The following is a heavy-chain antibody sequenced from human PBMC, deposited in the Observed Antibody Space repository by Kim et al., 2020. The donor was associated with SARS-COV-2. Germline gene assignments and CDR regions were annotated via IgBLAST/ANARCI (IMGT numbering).Heavy chain of an antibody. D-gene: IGHD6-13*01. CDR3: ARLDSSSWYGSFSDY. J-gene: IGHJ4*02. CDR2: IDPSDSYT. CDR1: GYSFTSYW. V-gene: IGHV5-10-1*01. Sequence: GESLKISCKGSGYSFTSYWISWVRQMPGKGLEWMGRIDPSDSYTNYRPSFQGHVTISADKSISTAYLQWSSLKASDTAMYYCARLDSSSWYGSFSDYWGQGTLVTVSS.